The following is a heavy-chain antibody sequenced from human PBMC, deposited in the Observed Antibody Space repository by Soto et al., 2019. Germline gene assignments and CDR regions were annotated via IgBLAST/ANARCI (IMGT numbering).Heavy chain of an antibody. D-gene: IGHD3-16*01. CDR2: IYYSGST. V-gene: IGHV4-59*01. Sequence: PSETLSLTCTVSGVSISSYYWSWIRQPPGKGLEWIGYIYYSGSTNYNPSLKSRVTISVDTSKNQFSLKLSSVTAADSATYYCARMIFGRNVYYFDYWGRGTLVTASS. CDR3: ARMIFGRNVYYFDY. CDR1: GVSISSYY. J-gene: IGHJ4*02.